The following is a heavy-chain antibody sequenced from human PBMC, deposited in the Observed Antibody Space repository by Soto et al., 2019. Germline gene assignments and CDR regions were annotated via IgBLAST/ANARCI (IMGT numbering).Heavy chain of an antibody. CDR1: GFTFSSYW. Sequence: EVQLVESGGGLVKPGGSLRLSCAASGFTFSSYWMSWVRQAPGKGLEWVANMRQDGSEKYYVDSVKGRFTISRDNAKNSLYLQMNSLRAEDTAVYYCARILCSSTSCYTFDYWGQGTLVTVSS. V-gene: IGHV3-7*03. J-gene: IGHJ4*02. CDR2: MRQDGSEK. D-gene: IGHD2-2*02. CDR3: ARILCSSTSCYTFDY.